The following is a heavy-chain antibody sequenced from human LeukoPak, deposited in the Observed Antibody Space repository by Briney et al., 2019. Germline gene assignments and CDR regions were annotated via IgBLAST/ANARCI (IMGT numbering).Heavy chain of an antibody. CDR3: ARGADDSSGSYYFDY. Sequence: SETLSLTCAVYGGSFSGYYWSWIRQPPGKGLEWIGEINHSGSTNYNPSLKSRVTISVDTSKNQFSLKLSSVTAADTAVYYCARGADDSSGSYYFDYWGQGTLVTVSS. CDR1: GGSFSGYY. D-gene: IGHD3-22*01. V-gene: IGHV4-34*01. CDR2: INHSGST. J-gene: IGHJ4*02.